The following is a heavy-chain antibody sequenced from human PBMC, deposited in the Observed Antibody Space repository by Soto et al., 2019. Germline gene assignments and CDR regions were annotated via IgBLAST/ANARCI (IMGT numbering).Heavy chain of an antibody. D-gene: IGHD5-12*01. V-gene: IGHV3-33*06. CDR2: IYYYESQI. CDR1: GFTLSSFG. CDR3: AKSRDGYLHVYH. Sequence: QVHLVESGGGVVQPGRSLRLSCAASGFTLSSFGMHWVRQAPGKGLEWVAVIYYYESQILYADSVKGRFTTSRDTYRNTPSLQVNSLRAEESAVYYCAKSRDGYLHVYHWGRGTLVTVSS. J-gene: IGHJ5*02.